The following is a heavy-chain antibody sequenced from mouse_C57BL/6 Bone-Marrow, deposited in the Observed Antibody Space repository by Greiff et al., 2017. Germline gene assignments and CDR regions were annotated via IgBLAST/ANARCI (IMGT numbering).Heavy chain of an antibody. D-gene: IGHD1-1*01. CDR1: GYTFTDYY. J-gene: IGHJ1*03. CDR2: INPNNGGT. Sequence: VQLQQSGPELVKPGASVKISCKASGYTFTDYYMNWVKQSHGKSLEWIGDINPNNGGTSYNQKFKGKATLTVDKSSSTAYMELRRLTSEDSAVYYCARYEYYGSSYWYFDVWGTGTTVTVSS. CDR3: ARYEYYGSSYWYFDV. V-gene: IGHV1-26*01.